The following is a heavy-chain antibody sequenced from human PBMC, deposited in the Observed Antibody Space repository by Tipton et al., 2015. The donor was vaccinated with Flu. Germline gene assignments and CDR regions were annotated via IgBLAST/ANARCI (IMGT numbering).Heavy chain of an antibody. Sequence: QLVQSGAEVKKPGASVKVSCKASGYTFSSYDINWVRQATGQGLEWMGWMNPNSGNVAYAQKFQGRVTMTRNTSISTAYMELRSLRFEDTAVYYCARKALSGSGKYPFDIWGQGTMVTVSS. CDR2: MNPNSGNV. D-gene: IGHD3-10*01. CDR1: GYTFSSYD. V-gene: IGHV1-8*01. J-gene: IGHJ3*02. CDR3: ARKALSGSGKYPFDI.